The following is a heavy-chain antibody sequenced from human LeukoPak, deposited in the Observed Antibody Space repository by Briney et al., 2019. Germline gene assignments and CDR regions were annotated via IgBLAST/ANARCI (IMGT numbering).Heavy chain of an antibody. D-gene: IGHD3-22*01. CDR3: ARDPPYDSSGYNYYYGMDV. V-gene: IGHV3-48*03. CDR1: GFTFSSYE. J-gene: IGHJ6*02. Sequence: GGSLRLSYAASGFTFSSYEMNWARQAPGKGLEWVSYISSSGSTIYYADSVKGRFTISRDNAKNSLYLQMNSLRAEDTAVYYCARDPPYDSSGYNYYYGMDVWGQGTTVTVSS. CDR2: ISSSGSTI.